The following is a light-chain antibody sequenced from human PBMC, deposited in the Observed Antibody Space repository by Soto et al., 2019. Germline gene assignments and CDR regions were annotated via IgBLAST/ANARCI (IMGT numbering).Light chain of an antibody. J-gene: IGLJ1*01. CDR2: SHN. V-gene: IGLV1-44*01. CDR3: EAWDDSLTGFYV. Sequence: QSVLTQPPSASGTPGQRVTISCSGSSSNFGSNTVNWYQQLPGTAPKLLIYSHNQRPSGVPDRFSGSKSGTSASLAISGLQSEDEADYYCEAWDDSLTGFYVFGTGTKVTVL. CDR1: SSNFGSNT.